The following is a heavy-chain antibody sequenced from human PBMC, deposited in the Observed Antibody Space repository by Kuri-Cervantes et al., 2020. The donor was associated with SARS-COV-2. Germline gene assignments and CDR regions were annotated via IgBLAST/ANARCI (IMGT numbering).Heavy chain of an antibody. D-gene: IGHD3-10*01. V-gene: IGHV1-18*01. CDR3: ARDGSGSFDY. Sequence: ASVKVSCKVSGYTLTELSMHWVRQAPGQGLEWMGGIIPIFGIANYAQKLQGRVTMTTDTSTSTAYMELRSLRSDDTAVYYCARDGSGSFDYWGQGTLVTVSS. CDR2: IIPIFGIA. J-gene: IGHJ4*02. CDR1: GYTLTELS.